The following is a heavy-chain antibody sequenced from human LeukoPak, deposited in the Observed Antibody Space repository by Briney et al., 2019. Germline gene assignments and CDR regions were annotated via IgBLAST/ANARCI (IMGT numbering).Heavy chain of an antibody. CDR2: ISGGTT. D-gene: IGHD6-19*01. J-gene: IGHJ4*02. CDR3: SRGSGWLSVY. Sequence: PEGSLRLSCTASGFTFGYYLMSWFRQAPGKGLEWIGFISGGTTEFAASVTGRFTISRDDSTSIAYLQLNSLTTEDTAVYYCSRGSGWLSVYWGQGTLVTVSS. V-gene: IGHV3-49*03. CDR1: GFTFGYYL.